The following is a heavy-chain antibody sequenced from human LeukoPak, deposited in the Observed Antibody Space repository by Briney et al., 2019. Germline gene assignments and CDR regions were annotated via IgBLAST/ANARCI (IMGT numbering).Heavy chain of an antibody. D-gene: IGHD6-13*01. V-gene: IGHV4-31*03. CDR3: ARDSSSGYSSSWNYYYYMDV. CDR1: GGSISSGGYY. J-gene: IGHJ6*03. Sequence: SETLSLTCTVSGGSISSGGYYWSWIRQHPGKGLEWNGYIYYSGSTYYNPSLKSRVTISVDTSKNQFSLKLSSVTAADTAVYYCARDSSSGYSSSWNYYYYMDVWGKGTTVTVSS. CDR2: IYYSGST.